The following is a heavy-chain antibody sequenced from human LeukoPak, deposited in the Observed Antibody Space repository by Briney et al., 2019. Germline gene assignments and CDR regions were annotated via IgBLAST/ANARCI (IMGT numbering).Heavy chain of an antibody. CDR2: IYYSGST. CDR1: GGSISSSSYS. D-gene: IGHD1-26*01. J-gene: IGHJ4*02. V-gene: IGHV4-39*01. Sequence: SETLSLTCTVSGGSISSSSYSWGWLRQPPGKGLEWIGSIYYSGSTYYNPSLKSRVTISVDTSKNQFSLKLSSVTAADTAVYYCARRTGGSYFDYWGQGTLVTVSS. CDR3: ARRTGGSYFDY.